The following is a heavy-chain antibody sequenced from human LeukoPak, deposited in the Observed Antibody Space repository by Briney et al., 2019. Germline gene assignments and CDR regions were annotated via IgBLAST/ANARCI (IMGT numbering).Heavy chain of an antibody. Sequence: TGGSLRLSCAASGFTFSSYGMSWVRQAPGKGLEWVSAISGSGGSTYYADSVKGRFTISRDNSKNTVYLQMNSLRAEDTAVYYCAKDSMTTVTTGVDYWGQGTLVTVSS. CDR2: ISGSGGST. V-gene: IGHV3-23*01. D-gene: IGHD4-17*01. CDR1: GFTFSSYG. CDR3: AKDSMTTVTTGVDY. J-gene: IGHJ4*02.